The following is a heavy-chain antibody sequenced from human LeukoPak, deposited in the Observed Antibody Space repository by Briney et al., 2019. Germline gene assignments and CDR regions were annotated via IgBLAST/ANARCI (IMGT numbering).Heavy chain of an antibody. Sequence: SETLPLTCAVYGGSFSGYYWSWIRKPPGKGLEWIGEINHSGSTNYNPSLKSRVTISVDTSKNQFSLKLSSVTAADTAVYYCARVRSGYYRYWGQGTLVTVSS. V-gene: IGHV4-34*01. D-gene: IGHD3-22*01. CDR1: GGSFSGYY. CDR2: INHSGST. CDR3: ARVRSGYYRY. J-gene: IGHJ4*02.